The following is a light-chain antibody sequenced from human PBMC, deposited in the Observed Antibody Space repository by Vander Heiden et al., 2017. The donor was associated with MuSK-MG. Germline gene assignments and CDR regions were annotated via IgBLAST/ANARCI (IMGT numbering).Light chain of an antibody. Sequence: QSVLPPPPSLSAAPGPTVTLPCSGTSSIFGNSYISWYQQFPGKAPKLLIYDNTRRPSGIPDRFSGSKSGASATLDITGLQTGDEADYYCGTWENSLSCGVFGGGTKLTVL. CDR3: GTWENSLSCGV. CDR2: DNT. CDR1: SSIFGNSY. V-gene: IGLV1-51*01. J-gene: IGLJ3*02.